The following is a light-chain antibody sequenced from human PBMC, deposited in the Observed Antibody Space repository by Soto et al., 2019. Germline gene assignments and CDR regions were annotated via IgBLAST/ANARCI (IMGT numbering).Light chain of an antibody. CDR3: SSYTDSGSLYV. CDR1: SSDVGGYNY. V-gene: IGLV2-14*01. CDR2: EVS. J-gene: IGLJ1*01. Sequence: QSGLTQPGSVSGSPGQSITIPCTGTSSDVGGYNYVSWFQHRPGKAPKLMIYEVSNRPSGVPNRFSASKSGNTASLTISGLQAEDEAYYFCSSYTDSGSLYVFGTGTKVTVL.